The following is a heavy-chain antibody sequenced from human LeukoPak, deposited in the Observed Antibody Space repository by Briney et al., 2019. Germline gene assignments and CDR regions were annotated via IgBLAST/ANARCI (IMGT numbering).Heavy chain of an antibody. D-gene: IGHD6-13*01. CDR3: ARVGKQQLVRYGMDV. CDR2: INPNSGGT. V-gene: IGHV1-2*02. CDR1: GYTFTGYY. Sequence: ASVKVSCKASGYTFTGYYMHWVRKAPGQGLEWMGWINPNSGGTNYAQKFQGRVTMTRDTSISTAYMELSRLRSDDTAVYYCARVGKQQLVRYGMDVWGQGTTATVSS. J-gene: IGHJ6*02.